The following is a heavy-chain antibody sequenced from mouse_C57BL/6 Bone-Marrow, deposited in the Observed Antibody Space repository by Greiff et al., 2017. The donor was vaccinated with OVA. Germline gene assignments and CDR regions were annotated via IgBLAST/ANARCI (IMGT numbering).Heavy chain of an antibody. J-gene: IGHJ3*01. CDR2: INSDGGST. D-gene: IGHD2-4*01. CDR1: EYEFPSHD. Sequence: EVQGVESGGGLVQPGESLKLSCESNEYEFPSHDMSWVRKTPEERLELVAAINSDGGSTYYPATMERRFIISRANTKKTLYLHMSSLRSEDTDLYYCASPPMIPFAYWGQGTLVTVSA. CDR3: ASPPMIPFAY. V-gene: IGHV5-2*01.